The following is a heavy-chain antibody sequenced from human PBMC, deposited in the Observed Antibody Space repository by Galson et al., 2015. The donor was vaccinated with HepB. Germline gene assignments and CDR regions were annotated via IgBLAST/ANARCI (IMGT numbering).Heavy chain of an antibody. D-gene: IGHD6-19*01. V-gene: IGHV1-69*10. CDR1: GGTFSSYA. CDR2: IIPILGIA. CDR3: ASGIAVAGEGYYYYYYMDV. J-gene: IGHJ6*03. Sequence: SVKVSCKASGGTFSSYAISWVRQAPGQGLEWMGGIIPILGIANYAQKFQGRVTITADKSTSTAYMELSSLRSEDTAVYYCASGIAVAGEGYYYYYYMDVWGKGTTVTVSS.